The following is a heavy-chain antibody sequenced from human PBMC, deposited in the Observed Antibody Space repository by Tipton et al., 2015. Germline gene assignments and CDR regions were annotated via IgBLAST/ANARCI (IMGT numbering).Heavy chain of an antibody. CDR1: SDSISKYY. D-gene: IGHD4-17*01. J-gene: IGHJ4*02. V-gene: IGHV4-59*01. CDR2: IQYSGST. Sequence: TLSLTCSVSSDSISKYYWSWIRQPPGKELEWIGYIQYSGSTNYNPSLKSRVTISVDTSKTQFSLKMSSVTASDTAVYYCARARGRHGDLFDSWGQGILVPVPS. CDR3: ARARGRHGDLFDS.